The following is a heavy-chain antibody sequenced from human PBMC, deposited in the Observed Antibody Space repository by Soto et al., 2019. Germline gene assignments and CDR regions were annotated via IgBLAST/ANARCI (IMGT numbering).Heavy chain of an antibody. J-gene: IGHJ6*02. Sequence: GESLKISCKGSGYSFTSYWISWVRQMPGKVLEWMGRIDPSDSYTNYSPSFQGHVTISADKSISTAYLQWSSLKASDTAMYYCPSRRYDILSLYGMDVWGQGTTVTVSS. D-gene: IGHD3-9*01. CDR3: PSRRYDILSLYGMDV. V-gene: IGHV5-10-1*01. CDR1: GYSFTSYW. CDR2: IDPSDSYT.